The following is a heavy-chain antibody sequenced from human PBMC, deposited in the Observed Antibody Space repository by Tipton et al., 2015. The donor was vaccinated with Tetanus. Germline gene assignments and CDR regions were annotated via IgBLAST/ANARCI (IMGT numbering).Heavy chain of an antibody. Sequence: LRLSCAVHGGSFSDNSWSWIRQSPGKGLEWIGEINHAGSTNYNPSLKSRVTISEDTSKKQFSLKLNSVTAADTAVYYCAAAVVRWFDPWGQGTLVTVSS. D-gene: IGHD6-13*01. CDR1: GGSFSDNS. J-gene: IGHJ5*02. CDR2: INHAGST. CDR3: AAAVVRWFDP. V-gene: IGHV4-34*01.